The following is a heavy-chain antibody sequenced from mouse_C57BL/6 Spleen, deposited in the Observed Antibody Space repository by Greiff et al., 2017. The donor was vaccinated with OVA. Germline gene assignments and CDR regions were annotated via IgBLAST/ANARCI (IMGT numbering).Heavy chain of an antibody. CDR3: ARSPSYYYGSSYVDY. CDR1: GYTFTSYW. V-gene: IGHV1-72*01. CDR2: IDPNSGGT. D-gene: IGHD1-1*01. Sequence: QVQLQQPGAELVKPGASVKLSCKASGYTFTSYWMHWVKQRPGRGLEWIGRIDPNSGGTKYNEKVKSKATLTVDKASSTAYMQLSSLTSEDAAVYFCARSPSYYYGSSYVDYWGQGTTLTVSS. J-gene: IGHJ2*01.